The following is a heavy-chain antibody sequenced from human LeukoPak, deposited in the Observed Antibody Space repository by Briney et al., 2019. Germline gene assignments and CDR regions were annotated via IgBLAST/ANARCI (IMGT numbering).Heavy chain of an antibody. CDR1: GFIFSSYT. J-gene: IGHJ3*02. CDR3: AGTYYYDKGAFDI. V-gene: IGHV3-30*14. CDR2: ILPDGSNK. D-gene: IGHD3-22*01. Sequence: GGSLRLSCAASGFIFSSYTMHWVRQAPGKGLEWGAVILPDGSNKYYADSVKGRFTISRDNSKNTLYLQMNSLRAEDTAVYYCAGTYYYDKGAFDIWGQGTMVTVSS.